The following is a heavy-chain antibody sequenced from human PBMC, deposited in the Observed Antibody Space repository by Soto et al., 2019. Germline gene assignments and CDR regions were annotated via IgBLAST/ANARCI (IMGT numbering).Heavy chain of an antibody. CDR1: GYTFTGYY. J-gene: IGHJ3*02. D-gene: IGHD2-15*01. V-gene: IGHV1-2*02. Sequence: ASVKVSCKASGYTFTGYYMHWVRQAPGQGLEWMGWINPNSGGTNYAQKFQGRVTMTRDTSISTAYMELSRLGSDDTAVYYCARVRIVVVVAATTGGAFDIWGQGTMVTVSS. CDR2: INPNSGGT. CDR3: ARVRIVVVVAATTGGAFDI.